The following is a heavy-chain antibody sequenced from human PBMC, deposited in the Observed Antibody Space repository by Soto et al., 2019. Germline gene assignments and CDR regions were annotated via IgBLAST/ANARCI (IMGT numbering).Heavy chain of an antibody. CDR3: ARGIGVVLMVYAPRDPNWFDP. V-gene: IGHV4-59*12. Sequence: SETLSLTCTVSGGSISSYYWSWIRQPPGKGLEWIGYIYYSGSTNYNPSLKSRVTISVDTSKNQFSLKLSSVTAADTAVYYCARGIGVVLMVYAPRDPNWFDPWGQGTLVTVSS. J-gene: IGHJ5*02. CDR2: IYYSGST. CDR1: GGSISSYY. D-gene: IGHD2-8*01.